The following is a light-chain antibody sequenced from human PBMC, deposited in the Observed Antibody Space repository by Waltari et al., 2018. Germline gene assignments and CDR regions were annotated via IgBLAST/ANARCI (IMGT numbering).Light chain of an antibody. V-gene: IGLV3-21*04. CDR2: YDN. J-gene: IGLJ2*01. CDR1: DIESKR. CDR3: QVWDDVTNSGV. Sequence: SYVLTQPPSVSVDPGKTARLTCGGDDIESKRDNWYQQKPGQAPVLVMFYDNDRPSEIPARFSGSNSGNTATLTITWVEAGDEADYHCQVWDDVTNSGVFGGGTKLTVL.